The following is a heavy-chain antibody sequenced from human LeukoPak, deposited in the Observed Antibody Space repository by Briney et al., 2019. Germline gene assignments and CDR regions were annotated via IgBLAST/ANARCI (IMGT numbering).Heavy chain of an antibody. J-gene: IGHJ4*02. D-gene: IGHD3-9*01. V-gene: IGHV3-48*02. CDR1: GFTFSSCS. CDR2: ISSGSSSI. CDR3: ARGRATGRSGGDY. Sequence: GGSLRLSCAASGFTFSSCSMNWVRQAPGKGLEWVSYISSGSSSIYYADSVKGRFTISRDNAENSLYLQMNCLRDEDTAVYYCARGRATGRSGGDYWGQGTLVTVSS.